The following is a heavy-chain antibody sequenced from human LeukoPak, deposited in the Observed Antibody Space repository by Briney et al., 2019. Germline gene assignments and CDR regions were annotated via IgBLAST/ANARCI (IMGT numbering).Heavy chain of an antibody. CDR3: ARDPTYDSGSPLGY. Sequence: PGGSLRLSCAASGFPFSRYWMTWVRQAPGKGLEWVANIKYDGSEKFYVGSVRGRFTISRDNTNTSLHLQMNRLRAEDTAIYYCARDPTYDSGSPLGYGGQGTLVAVSS. J-gene: IGHJ4*02. V-gene: IGHV3-7*01. D-gene: IGHD3-10*01. CDR2: IKYDGSEK. CDR1: GFPFSRYW.